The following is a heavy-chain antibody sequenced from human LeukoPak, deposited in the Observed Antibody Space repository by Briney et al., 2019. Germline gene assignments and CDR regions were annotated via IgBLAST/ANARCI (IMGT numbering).Heavy chain of an antibody. J-gene: IGHJ5*01. CDR1: DYSITSGDY. CDR3: ARNMSTEGWFDS. D-gene: IGHD5/OR15-5a*01. CDR2: VYNSVST. V-gene: IGHV4-38-2*01. Sequence: PSETLSLTCVVSDYSITSGDYWAWIRQPPGKGLEWIGSVYNSVSTPYNPSLKSRVTMSVDPSKNQFSLNLRSVTAADTAVYYCARNMSTEGWFDSWGRGTLVPVSS.